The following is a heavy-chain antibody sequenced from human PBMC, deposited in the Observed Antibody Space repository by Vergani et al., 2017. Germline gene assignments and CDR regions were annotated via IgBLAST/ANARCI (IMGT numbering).Heavy chain of an antibody. CDR2: INHSGST. D-gene: IGHD6-13*01. Sequence: QVQLQQWGAGLLKPSETLSLTCAVYGGSFSGYYWSWIRQPPGKGLEWIGEINHSGSTNYNPSLKSRVTISVDTSKNQFSLKLSSVTAADTAVYYCARGQWGSSWYAIFDYWGQGTLVTVSS. V-gene: IGHV4-34*01. CDR3: ARGQWGSSWYAIFDY. J-gene: IGHJ4*02. CDR1: GGSFSGYY.